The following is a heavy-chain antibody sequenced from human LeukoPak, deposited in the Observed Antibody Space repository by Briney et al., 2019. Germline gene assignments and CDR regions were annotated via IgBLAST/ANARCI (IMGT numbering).Heavy chain of an antibody. J-gene: IGHJ4*02. D-gene: IGHD3-10*01. V-gene: IGHV1-2*02. Sequence: ASVKVSCKASGYTFTDYYMYWVRQAPGQGLEWMGWINPNRGGTNYAQDLQGRVTMTTDTSTSTAYMELRSLRSDDTAVYYCAQGVSFDYWGQGTLVTVSS. CDR3: AQGVSFDY. CDR2: INPNRGGT. CDR1: GYTFTDYY.